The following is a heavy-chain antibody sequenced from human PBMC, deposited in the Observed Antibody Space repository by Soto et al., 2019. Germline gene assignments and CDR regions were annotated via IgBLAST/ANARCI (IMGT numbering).Heavy chain of an antibody. CDR2: ISGSGGST. CDR3: AIKSPAGSPGRVFNI. D-gene: IGHD3-10*01. V-gene: IGHV3-23*01. J-gene: IGHJ3*02. CDR1: GFTFSSYA. Sequence: GGSLRLSCAASGFTFSSYAMSWVRQAPGKGLEWVSAISGSGGSTYYADSVKGRFTISRDNSTNTLYLQMNSLRAEDTAAYYWAIKSPAGSPGRVFNIWGQGTRFTV.